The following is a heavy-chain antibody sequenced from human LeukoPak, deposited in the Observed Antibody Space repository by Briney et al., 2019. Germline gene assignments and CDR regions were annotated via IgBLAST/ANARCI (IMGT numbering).Heavy chain of an antibody. CDR3: ARDQRVVKRSDGAFDI. CDR1: GFTFSSYS. V-gene: IGHV3-21*01. D-gene: IGHD3-3*01. Sequence: GGSLRLSRAASGFTFSSYSMNWVRQAPGKGLEWVSSISSSSSYIYYADSVKGRFTISRDNAKNSLYLQMNSLRAEDTAVYYCARDQRVVKRSDGAFDIWGQGTMVTVSS. CDR2: ISSSSSYI. J-gene: IGHJ3*02.